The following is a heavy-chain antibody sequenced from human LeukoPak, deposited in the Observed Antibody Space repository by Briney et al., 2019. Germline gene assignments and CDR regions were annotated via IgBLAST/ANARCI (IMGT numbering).Heavy chain of an antibody. CDR1: GFTFTTYA. D-gene: IGHD3-22*01. Sequence: GGSLRLSCAASGFTFTTYAMSWVRQAPGKGLEWVSGIRNSGGSTYYADSVKGRFTISRDNSKNTLYLQMNSLRAEDTAVYYCAEYYYYDSSGYQQYYFDYWGQGTLVTVSS. J-gene: IGHJ4*02. CDR3: AEYYYYDSSGYQQYYFDY. CDR2: IRNSGGST. V-gene: IGHV3-23*01.